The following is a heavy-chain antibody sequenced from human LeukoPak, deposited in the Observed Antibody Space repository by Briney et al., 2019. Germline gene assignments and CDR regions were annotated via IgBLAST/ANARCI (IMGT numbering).Heavy chain of an antibody. V-gene: IGHV1-46*01. CDR3: ARQSSSSNDY. CDR1: GYTFSSYY. J-gene: IGHJ4*02. D-gene: IGHD6-13*01. CDR2: INPNSGST. Sequence: ASVKVSCKASGYTFSSYYMHWVRQAPGQGLEWMGIINPNSGSTNYAQKFQGRVTMTTDTSTSTVYMELSSLRSEDTAVYYCARQSSSSNDYWGQGTLVTVSS.